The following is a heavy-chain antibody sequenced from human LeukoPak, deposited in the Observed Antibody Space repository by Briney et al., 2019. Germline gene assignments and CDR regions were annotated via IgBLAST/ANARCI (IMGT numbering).Heavy chain of an antibody. CDR1: GHSFTSYW. CDR2: IYPGASDT. V-gene: IGHV5-51*01. D-gene: IGHD6-19*01. J-gene: IGHJ4*02. Sequence: GESLKISCKGSGHSFTSYWIGWVRQMPGKGLEWMGIIYPGASDTRYSPSFQGQVTISADKSISTAYLQWSSLKASDTAMYYCARHLGARQVAGDFDYWGQGTPVTVSS. CDR3: ARHLGARQVAGDFDY.